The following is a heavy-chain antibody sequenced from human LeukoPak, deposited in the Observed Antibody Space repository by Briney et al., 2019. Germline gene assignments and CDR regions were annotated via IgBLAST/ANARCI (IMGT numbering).Heavy chain of an antibody. J-gene: IGHJ5*02. Sequence: SETLSLTCTVSGDSVSSGGYYWSWIRQPPGKGLEWIGYIYYSGSTYYNPSLKSRVTISVDTSKNQFSLKLSSVTAADTAVYYCARAGGGYSGYSWFDPWGQGTLVTVSS. V-gene: IGHV4-30-4*08. D-gene: IGHD5-12*01. CDR2: IYYSGST. CDR1: GDSVSSGGYY. CDR3: ARAGGGYSGYSWFDP.